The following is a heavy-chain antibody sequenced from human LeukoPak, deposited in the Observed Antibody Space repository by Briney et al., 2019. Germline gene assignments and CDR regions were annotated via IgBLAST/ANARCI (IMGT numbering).Heavy chain of an antibody. Sequence: GGSLRLSCAASEFTFGSYRMSWVRQAPGKGLEWVANIKQDGGQIYYLESVKGRFTVSRDNAKNSLYLQMNSLRAEDTAVYYCARLGARQMLEYWGQGTLVTVSS. CDR1: EFTFGSYR. J-gene: IGHJ4*02. V-gene: IGHV3-7*01. D-gene: IGHD4-17*01. CDR2: IKQDGGQI. CDR3: ARLGARQMLEY.